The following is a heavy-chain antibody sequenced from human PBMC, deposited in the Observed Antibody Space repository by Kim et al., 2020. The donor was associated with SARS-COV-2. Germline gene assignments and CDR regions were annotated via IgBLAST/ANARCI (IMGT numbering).Heavy chain of an antibody. CDR3: ARGRIVSGSFFDY. CDR2: IIPILGIA. CDR1: GGTFSSYA. J-gene: IGHJ4*02. D-gene: IGHD1-26*01. V-gene: IGHV1-69*04. Sequence: SVKVSCKASGGTFSSYAISWVRQAPGQGLEWMGRIIPILGIANYAQKFQGRVTITADKSTSTAYMELSSLRSEDTAVYYCARGRIVSGSFFDYWGQGTLVTVSS.